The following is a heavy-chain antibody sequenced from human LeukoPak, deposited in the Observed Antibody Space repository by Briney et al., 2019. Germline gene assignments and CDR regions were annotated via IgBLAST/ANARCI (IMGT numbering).Heavy chain of an antibody. CDR2: INGDGSDT. CDR3: ATRPTDGDYGVLDY. V-gene: IGHV3-74*01. CDR1: GLTFSRHW. D-gene: IGHD4-17*01. J-gene: IGHJ4*02. Sequence: GGSLRLSCAASGLTFSRHWMHGVRQSPGLGLVWVSRINGDGSDTRYADSVKGRFTISRDNAKNTVYLQMNSLSGEDTALYYCATRPTDGDYGVLDYWGQGTLVTVSS.